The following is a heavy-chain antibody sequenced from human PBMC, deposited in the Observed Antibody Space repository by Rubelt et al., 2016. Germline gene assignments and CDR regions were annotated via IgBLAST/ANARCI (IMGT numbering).Heavy chain of an antibody. V-gene: IGHV4-39*01. CDR3: ASQPGNANNWYWFDH. J-gene: IGHJ5*02. CDR2: LSHTGST. Sequence: QLQLQESGPGLVKPSDTLSLSCTVSGGSISPGSYYWGWIRQAPGTGLEWIGRLSHTGSTFDNTSLDSRVTLSVDRPRNRFSLKRSSVTAAETAVYYCASQPGNANNWYWFDHWGQGTLVTVSS. D-gene: IGHD1-1*01. CDR1: GGSISPGSYY.